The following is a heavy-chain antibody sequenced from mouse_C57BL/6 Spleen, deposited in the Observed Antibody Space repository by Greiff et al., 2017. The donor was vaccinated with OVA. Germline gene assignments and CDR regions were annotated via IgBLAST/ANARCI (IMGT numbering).Heavy chain of an antibody. D-gene: IGHD2-10*02. CDR2: IYPEDGET. V-gene: IGHV14-2*01. Sequence: EVQAVESGAELVKPGASVKLFCTASGFNIKDYYMHWVKQRTEQGLEWIGRIYPEDGETKYAPKFQGQGTITADTSSNTTYLQLSSLTSEDAAVYYCARCPSSYWYFDVWGTGTTVTVSS. J-gene: IGHJ1*03. CDR1: GFNIKDYY. CDR3: ARCPSSYWYFDV.